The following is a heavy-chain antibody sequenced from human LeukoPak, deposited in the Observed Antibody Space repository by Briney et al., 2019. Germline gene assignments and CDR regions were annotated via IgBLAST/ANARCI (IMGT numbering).Heavy chain of an antibody. CDR3: ARDSTYYYASGSSGPHYFDY. J-gene: IGHJ4*02. Sequence: PGRSLRLSCAASGFTFSSYAMHWVRQAPGKGLEGVAVISYDGGITNYADSVKGRFTISRDNSKNTLYLQSNSLRAEDAAVYYCARDSTYYYASGSSGPHYFDYWGQGTLVTVSS. CDR2: ISYDGGIT. CDR1: GFTFSSYA. V-gene: IGHV3-30*01. D-gene: IGHD3-10*01.